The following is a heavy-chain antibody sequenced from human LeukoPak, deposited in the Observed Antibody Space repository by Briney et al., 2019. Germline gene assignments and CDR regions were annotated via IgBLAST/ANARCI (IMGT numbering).Heavy chain of an antibody. V-gene: IGHV1-2*06. CDR1: GYTFTGLY. Sequence: ASVKVSCKASGYTFTGLYMHWVRQAPGQGLEWMGRINPNSGGTNYAQKFQGRVTMTRDTSISTAYMELSRLRSDDAAVYYCAREGDGYKRGDWYFDLWGRGTLVTVSS. J-gene: IGHJ2*01. D-gene: IGHD5-24*01. CDR2: INPNSGGT. CDR3: AREGDGYKRGDWYFDL.